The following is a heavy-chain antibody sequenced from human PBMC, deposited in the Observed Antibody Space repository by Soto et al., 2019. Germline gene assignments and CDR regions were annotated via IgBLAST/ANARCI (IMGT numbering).Heavy chain of an antibody. CDR3: ARGGFSYGSGSRDWFDP. J-gene: IGHJ5*02. D-gene: IGHD3-10*01. Sequence: TSETLSLTCTVSGGSISSGDYYWSWIRQPPGKGLEWIGYIYYSGSTYYNPSLKSRVTISVDTSKNHFSVKLSSVTAADTAVYYCARGGFSYGSGSRDWFDPWGQGTLVTVSS. V-gene: IGHV4-30-4*01. CDR1: GGSISSGDYY. CDR2: IYYSGST.